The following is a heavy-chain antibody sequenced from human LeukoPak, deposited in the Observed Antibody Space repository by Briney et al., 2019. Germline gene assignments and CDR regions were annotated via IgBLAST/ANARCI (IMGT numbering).Heavy chain of an antibody. CDR1: GGSFSSYV. J-gene: IGHJ3*02. Sequence: SVKVSCKASGGSFSSYVITWVRQAPGQGLEWMGRIIPVFGVSNFAQKFQGRVTITADKSTNTAHMELSRLESGDTAVYYCTREGVYAPDPSSYHRDAFDMWGQGTVVIVSS. CDR3: TREGVYAPDPSSYHRDAFDM. CDR2: IIPVFGVS. V-gene: IGHV1-69*04. D-gene: IGHD3-16*02.